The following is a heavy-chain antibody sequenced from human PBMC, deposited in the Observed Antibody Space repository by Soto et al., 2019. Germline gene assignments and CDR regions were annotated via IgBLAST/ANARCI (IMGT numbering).Heavy chain of an antibody. CDR2: INHSGST. Sequence: SETLSLTCAVYGGSFSGYYWSWIRQPPGKGLEWIGEINHSGSTNYNPSLKSRVTISVDTSKNQFSLKLSSVTAADTAVYYCARGYSGYGITKRFDPWSQGTLVTVSS. CDR1: GGSFSGYY. D-gene: IGHD5-12*01. J-gene: IGHJ5*02. V-gene: IGHV4-34*01. CDR3: ARGYSGYGITKRFDP.